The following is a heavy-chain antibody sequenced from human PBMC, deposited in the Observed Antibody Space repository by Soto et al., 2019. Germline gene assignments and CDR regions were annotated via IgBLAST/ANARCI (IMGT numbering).Heavy chain of an antibody. J-gene: IGHJ4*02. V-gene: IGHV3-48*03. D-gene: IGHD6-13*01. CDR3: ARDLAIAAFDY. CDR1: GFTFSSYG. CDR2: ISSSGSTI. Sequence: PGGSLRLSCAASGFTFSSYGMNWVRQAPGKGLEWVSYISSSGSTIYYADSVKGRFTISRDNAKNSLYLQMNSLRAEDTAVYYCARDLAIAAFDYWGQGTQVTVSS.